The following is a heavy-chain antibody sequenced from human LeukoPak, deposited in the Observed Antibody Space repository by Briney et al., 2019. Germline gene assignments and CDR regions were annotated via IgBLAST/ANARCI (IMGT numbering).Heavy chain of an antibody. CDR1: GYTFTSYD. D-gene: IGHD3-22*01. J-gene: IGHJ3*02. Sequence: ASVKVSCKASGYTFTSYDINWVRQATGQGLEWMGWMNPNSGNTGYAQKFQGRVTMTRNTSISTAYMELSRLRSDDTAVYYCARGRDYYDSSGADAFDIWGQGTMVTVSS. CDR2: MNPNSGNT. V-gene: IGHV1-8*01. CDR3: ARGRDYYDSSGADAFDI.